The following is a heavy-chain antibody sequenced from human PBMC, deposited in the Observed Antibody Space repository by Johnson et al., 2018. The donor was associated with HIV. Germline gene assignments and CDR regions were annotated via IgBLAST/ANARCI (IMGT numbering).Heavy chain of an antibody. D-gene: IGHD3-22*01. CDR3: VRVGYVSSGYLITYAFDI. Sequence: EVQLVESGGVVVQPGGSLRLSCAASGFTFDAYAMSWVRQAPGKGLEWVSGVNWNGGTTGYADSEKGRFTISGDNAKNSLYLQMNRLRAEDTALYYCVRVGYVSSGYLITYAFDIWGPGAMVTVSS. CDR1: GFTFDAYA. V-gene: IGHV3-20*04. CDR2: VNWNGGTT. J-gene: IGHJ3*02.